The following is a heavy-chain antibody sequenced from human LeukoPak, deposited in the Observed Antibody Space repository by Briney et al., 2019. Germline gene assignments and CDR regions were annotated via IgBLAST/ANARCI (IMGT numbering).Heavy chain of an antibody. Sequence: GGSLRLSCAAPGFTFSSYAMSWVRQAPGKGLEWVSAISGSGGSTYYADSVKGRFTISRDNSKNTLYLQMNSLRAEDTAVYYCAKDRYSYGYAQLGNWFDPWGQGTLVTVSS. D-gene: IGHD5-18*01. CDR2: ISGSGGST. CDR3: AKDRYSYGYAQLGNWFDP. CDR1: GFTFSSYA. J-gene: IGHJ5*02. V-gene: IGHV3-23*01.